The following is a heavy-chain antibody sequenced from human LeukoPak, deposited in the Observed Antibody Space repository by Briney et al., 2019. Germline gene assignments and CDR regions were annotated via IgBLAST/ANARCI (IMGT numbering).Heavy chain of an antibody. CDR3: ARAGAVAGTYDAFDI. V-gene: IGHV1-69*04. CDR2: IIPILGIA. CDR1: GGTFSSYA. Sequence: SVKVSCKASGGTFSSYAISWVRQAPGQGLERMGRIIPILGIANYAQKFQGRVTITADKSTSTAYMELSSLRSEDTAVYYCARAGAVAGTYDAFDIWGQGTMVTVSS. D-gene: IGHD6-19*01. J-gene: IGHJ3*02.